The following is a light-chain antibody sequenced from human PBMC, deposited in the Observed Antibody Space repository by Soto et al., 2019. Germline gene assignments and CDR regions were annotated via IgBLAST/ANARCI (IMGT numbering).Light chain of an antibody. CDR2: EVR. J-gene: IGLJ2*01. CDR1: SSDVGYYNY. V-gene: IGLV2-14*01. Sequence: QSVLTQPASVSGSPGQSITISCTGTSSDVGYYNYVSWYQQHPGKAPKVLIYEVRNRPSGASSRFSGSKSGNTAFLTISGLQPEDDADYYCSSYTRSSSVLFGGGTKLTVL. CDR3: SSYTRSSSVL.